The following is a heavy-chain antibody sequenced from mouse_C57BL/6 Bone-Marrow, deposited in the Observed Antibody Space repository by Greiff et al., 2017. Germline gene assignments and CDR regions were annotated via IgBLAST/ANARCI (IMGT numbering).Heavy chain of an antibody. V-gene: IGHV1-81*01. CDR2: IYPRSGNT. D-gene: IGHD2-1*01. Sequence: VQGVESGAELARPGASVKLSCKASGYTFTSYGISWVKQRTGQGLEWIGEIYPRSGNTYYNEKFKGKATLTADKSSSTAYMELRSLTSEDSAVYFCARGIYYGNYYAMDYWGQGTSVTVSS. CDR3: ARGIYYGNYYAMDY. J-gene: IGHJ4*01. CDR1: GYTFTSYG.